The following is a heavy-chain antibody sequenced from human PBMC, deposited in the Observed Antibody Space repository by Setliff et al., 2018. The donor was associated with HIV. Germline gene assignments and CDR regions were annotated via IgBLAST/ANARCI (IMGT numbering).Heavy chain of an antibody. Sequence: SETLSLTCTVSGGSISGYHWNWLRQTPGKGLEWIGYIYTSRGTNYNHSLRTRVIISVDTSNQFSLKLSSVTAADAAVYYCARSPSYRSSWEYYFDYWSQGILVTVSS. CDR2: IYTSRGT. V-gene: IGHV4-4*09. CDR3: ARSPSYRSSWEYYFDY. D-gene: IGHD6-13*01. CDR1: GGSISGYH. J-gene: IGHJ4*02.